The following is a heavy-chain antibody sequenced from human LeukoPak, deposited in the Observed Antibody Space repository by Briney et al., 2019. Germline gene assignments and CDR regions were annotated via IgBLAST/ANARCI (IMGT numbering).Heavy chain of an antibody. CDR1: GDSISSSSYY. Sequence: SETLSLTCTVSGDSISSSSYYWGWIRQPPGKGLEWIGSIFHSGSTYYNPSLKSRVTTSVDTSKNQFSLKLTSVTAADTAVYYCAATRDESDETYYYDSSGYTFDYWGQGTLVTVSS. D-gene: IGHD3-22*01. CDR2: IFHSGST. J-gene: IGHJ4*02. CDR3: AATRDESDETYYYDSSGYTFDY. V-gene: IGHV4-39*01.